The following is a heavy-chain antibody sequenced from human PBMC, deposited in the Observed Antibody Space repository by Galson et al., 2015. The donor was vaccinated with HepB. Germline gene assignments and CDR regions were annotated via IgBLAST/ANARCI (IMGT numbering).Heavy chain of an antibody. Sequence: SLRLSCAASGFTFSSFEMNWVRQAPGKGLEWVSYISSGISPTTMYYADTVKGRFTISRDNVKNSLYLQMNSLRAEDTAVYYCTRGTRGWLRDFDIWGQGSMVTVAS. D-gene: IGHD5-12*01. CDR2: ISSGISPTTM. CDR3: TRGTRGWLRDFDI. CDR1: GFTFSSFE. V-gene: IGHV3-48*03. J-gene: IGHJ3*02.